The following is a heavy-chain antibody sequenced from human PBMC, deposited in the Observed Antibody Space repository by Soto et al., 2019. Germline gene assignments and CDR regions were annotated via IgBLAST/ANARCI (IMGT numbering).Heavy chain of an antibody. V-gene: IGHV3-7*03. CDR2: IKQDGSEK. J-gene: IGHJ4*02. CDR1: GFNFSSYW. CDR3: ARSFQTGDPSLFDY. D-gene: IGHD7-27*01. Sequence: GGSLRLYCAASGFNFSSYWMSWVRQAPGKGLEWVANIKQDGSEKYYVDSVKGRFTISRDNAKNSLYLQMNSLRAEDTAVYYCARSFQTGDPSLFDYRGQGTLVTVST.